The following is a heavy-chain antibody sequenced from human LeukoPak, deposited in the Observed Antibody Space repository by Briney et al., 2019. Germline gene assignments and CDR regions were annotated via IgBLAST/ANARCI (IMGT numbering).Heavy chain of an antibody. CDR3: ARGDDYYDSSGYDFDY. CDR1: GGSFSGYY. D-gene: IGHD3-22*01. CDR2: INHSGST. V-gene: IGHV4-34*01. Sequence: SETLSLTCAVYGGSFSGYYWSWIRQPPGKGLEWIGEINHSGSTNYNPSLKSRVTISVDTSKNQFSVKLSSVTAADTAVYYCARGDDYYDSSGYDFDYWGQGILVTVSS. J-gene: IGHJ4*02.